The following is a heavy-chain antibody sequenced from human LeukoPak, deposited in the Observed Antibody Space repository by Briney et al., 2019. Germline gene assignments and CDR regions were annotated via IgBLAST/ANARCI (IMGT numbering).Heavy chain of an antibody. CDR2: IYYSGST. Sequence: PSETLSLTCTVSGGSISSYYWSWIRQPPGKGLEWIGYIYYSGSTNYNPSLKSRVAMSVDTSKNQFSLKLRSVTAADTAVYYCASYGGSSGNAFDIWGQGTMVTVSS. CDR3: ASYGGSSGNAFDI. V-gene: IGHV4-59*12. J-gene: IGHJ3*02. CDR1: GGSISSYY. D-gene: IGHD4-23*01.